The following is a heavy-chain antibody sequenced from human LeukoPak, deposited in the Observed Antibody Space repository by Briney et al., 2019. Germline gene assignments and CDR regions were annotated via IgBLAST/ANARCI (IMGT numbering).Heavy chain of an antibody. D-gene: IGHD6-19*01. CDR3: AKDLGGWVYGMDV. Sequence: GASLRLSCAASGFTFSSYAMSWVRQAPGKGLEWVSAISGSSGSTYYADSVKGRFTISRDNSKNTLYLQMNSLRAEDTAVYYCAKDLGGWVYGMDVWGQGTTVTVSS. CDR1: GFTFSSYA. V-gene: IGHV3-23*01. J-gene: IGHJ6*02. CDR2: ISGSSGST.